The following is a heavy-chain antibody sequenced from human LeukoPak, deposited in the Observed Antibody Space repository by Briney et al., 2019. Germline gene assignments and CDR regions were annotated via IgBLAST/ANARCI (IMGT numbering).Heavy chain of an antibody. J-gene: IGHJ4*02. CDR2: ISSSSSYI. CDR1: GFAFSSYS. CDR3: ARARGYSNYFSFDY. V-gene: IGHV3-21*01. Sequence: GWSLRLSCAASGFAFSSYSMNWVRQAPGKGLEWVSSISSSSSYIYYADSVKGRFTISRDNAKNSLYLQMNSLRAEDTAVYYCARARGYSNYFSFDYWGQGTLVTVSS. D-gene: IGHD4-11*01.